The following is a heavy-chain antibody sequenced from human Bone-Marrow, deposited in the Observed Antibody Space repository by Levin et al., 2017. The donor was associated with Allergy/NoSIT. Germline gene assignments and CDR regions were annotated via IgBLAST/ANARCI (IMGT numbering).Heavy chain of an antibody. CDR1: GFAVSSNY. Sequence: PGGSLRLSCAASGFAVSSNYLNWVRQAPGKGLEWVSSIHAGGSTYYADSVKGRFTISTDNSKNTLYLQMNSLRVEDTAVYYCAREDIRSPIYPIGSYPFDRWGQGTMVTVSS. V-gene: IGHV3-53*01. CDR2: IHAGGST. J-gene: IGHJ3*02. D-gene: IGHD3-10*01. CDR3: AREDIRSPIYPIGSYPFDR.